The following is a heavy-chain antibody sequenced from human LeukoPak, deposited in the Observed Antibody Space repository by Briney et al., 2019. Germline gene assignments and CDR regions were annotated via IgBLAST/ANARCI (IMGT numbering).Heavy chain of an antibody. D-gene: IGHD3-16*02. V-gene: IGHV4-30-2*01. CDR2: INHSGST. CDR1: GGSISSGGYY. CDR3: ARGPGRWGSYRLDY. J-gene: IGHJ4*02. Sequence: PSQTLSLTCTVSGGSISSGGYYWSWLRQPPGKGLEWIGEINHSGSTNYNPSLKSRVTISVDTSKNQFSLKLSSVTAADTAVYYCARGPGRWGSYRLDYWGQGTLVTVSS.